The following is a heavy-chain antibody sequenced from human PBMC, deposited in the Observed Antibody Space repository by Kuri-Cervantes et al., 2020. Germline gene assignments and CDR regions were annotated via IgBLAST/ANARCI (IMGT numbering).Heavy chain of an antibody. CDR1: GGSFSGYY. D-gene: IGHD4-17*01. Sequence: SETLSLTCAVYGGSFSGYYWDWIRQPPGKGLEWIGSIYYSGSTYYNPSLKSRVTISVDTSKNQFSLRLRSVTAADTAFYYCARGRGRVYGETRLIDYWDQGAPVTVSS. J-gene: IGHJ4*02. CDR2: IYYSGST. V-gene: IGHV4-34*01. CDR3: ARGRGRVYGETRLIDY.